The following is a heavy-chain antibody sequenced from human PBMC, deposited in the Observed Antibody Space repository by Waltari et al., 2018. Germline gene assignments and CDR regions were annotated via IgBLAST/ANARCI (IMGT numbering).Heavy chain of an antibody. CDR3: TSDTEA. CDR2: IKRKSEGATT. Sequence: EVEVVEFGGGLVRPGGSLRITCVTSGFSFSNAWMCWVRQAPGKGLEWVARIKRKSEGATTDYAAPVKGRFTISRDDSKNMLSLQMYSLTVEDTAVYYCTSDTEAWGQGTQVTVTS. V-gene: IGHV3-15*05. J-gene: IGHJ5*02. CDR1: GFSFSNAW.